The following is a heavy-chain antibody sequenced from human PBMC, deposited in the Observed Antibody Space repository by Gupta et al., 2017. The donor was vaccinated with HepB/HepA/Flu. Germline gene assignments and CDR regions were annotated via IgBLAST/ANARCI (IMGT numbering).Heavy chain of an antibody. Sequence: QVQLQQWGAGLLKPSETLSLTCAVYGGSFSGYYWSWIRQPPGKGLEWIGEINHSGSTNYNPSLKSRVTISVDTSKNQFSLKLSSVTAADTAVYYCARGKTDYDFWSGLKDYYYMDVWGKGTRSPSP. CDR1: GGSFSGYY. CDR2: INHSGST. V-gene: IGHV4-34*01. CDR3: ARGKTDYDFWSGLKDYYYMDV. D-gene: IGHD3-3*01. J-gene: IGHJ6*03.